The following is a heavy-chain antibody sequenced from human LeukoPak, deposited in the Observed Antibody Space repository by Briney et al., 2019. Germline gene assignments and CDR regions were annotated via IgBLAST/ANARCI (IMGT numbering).Heavy chain of an antibody. D-gene: IGHD1-26*01. CDR2: ISYDGSNK. Sequence: GRSLRLSCAASGFTFSSYGMHWVRQAPGKGLEWVAVISYDGSNKYYADSVKGRFTISRDNSKNTLYLQMNSLRAEDTAVYCCAQNSGSYQSYWGQGTLVTVSS. CDR1: GFTFSSYG. J-gene: IGHJ4*02. V-gene: IGHV3-30*18. CDR3: AQNSGSYQSY.